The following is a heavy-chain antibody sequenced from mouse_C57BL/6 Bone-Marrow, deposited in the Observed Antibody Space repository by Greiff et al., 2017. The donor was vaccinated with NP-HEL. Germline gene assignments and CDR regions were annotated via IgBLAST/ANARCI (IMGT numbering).Heavy chain of an antibody. D-gene: IGHD1-1*01. CDR3: ARSSGDDYDSSPYWYLEV. CDR2: IHPHGGST. Sequence: VQLLQSGAELVRPGASVKLSCTASGFTFTSYYMPWVKQRPGQGLAWIGMIHPHGGSTNYTAKFKSKATLTVDTSSSTAYLPLSSLTSEDSAVYYCARSSGDDYDSSPYWYLEVGGTGTTVTVTA. V-gene: IGHV1-64*01. CDR1: GFTFTSYY. J-gene: IGHJ1*03.